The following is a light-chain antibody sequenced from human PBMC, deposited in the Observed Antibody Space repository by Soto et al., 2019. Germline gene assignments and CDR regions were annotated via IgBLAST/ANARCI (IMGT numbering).Light chain of an antibody. CDR2: DAS. CDR1: QSINNY. CDR3: QQRFNWQVT. J-gene: IGKJ5*01. V-gene: IGKV3-11*01. Sequence: EIVLTQSPVTLSLSPGERATLSCRASQSINNYLAWYQQKPGQAPRLLIYDASNRATGIPARFSGSGSGTDFTLTISSLEPEYFAVYYCQQRFNWQVTFGQGTRLDIK.